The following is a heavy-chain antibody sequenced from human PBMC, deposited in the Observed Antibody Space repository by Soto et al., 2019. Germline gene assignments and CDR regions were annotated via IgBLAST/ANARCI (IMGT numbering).Heavy chain of an antibody. J-gene: IGHJ4*02. Sequence: QVQLQESGPGLVKPSQTLSLTCTVSGGSISSGGYYWSWIRQHPGKGLEWIGYIYYSGSTYYNPSLESRVTISVDTSKNQFSLKLSSVTAADTAVYYCARVGPKGQLAYYFDYWGQGTLVTVSS. CDR1: GGSISSGGYY. CDR3: ARVGPKGQLAYYFDY. V-gene: IGHV4-31*03. D-gene: IGHD6-13*01. CDR2: IYYSGST.